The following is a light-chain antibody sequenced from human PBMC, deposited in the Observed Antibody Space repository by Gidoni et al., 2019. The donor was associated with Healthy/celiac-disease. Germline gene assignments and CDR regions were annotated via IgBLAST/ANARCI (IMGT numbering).Light chain of an antibody. CDR3: AAWDDSLNGLV. V-gene: IGLV1-44*01. Sequence: QSVLTQPPSASGTPGQRVTISCSGSSSNIGSNTVNWDQQLPGTAPKLRIYSNNQRPSGVPDRFSGSKSGTSASLAISGLQSEDEADYYCAAWDDSLNGLVFGTGTKVTVL. CDR2: SNN. CDR1: SSNIGSNT. J-gene: IGLJ1*01.